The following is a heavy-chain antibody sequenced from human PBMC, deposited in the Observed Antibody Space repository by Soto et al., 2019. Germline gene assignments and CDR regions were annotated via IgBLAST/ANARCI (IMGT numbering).Heavy chain of an antibody. CDR2: ISSSSSYI. CDR3: ARTKWIQLWETAPSDYYYGMDV. J-gene: IGHJ6*02. D-gene: IGHD5-18*01. V-gene: IGHV3-21*01. CDR1: GFTFSSYS. Sequence: GGSLRLSCAASGFTFSSYSMNWVRQAPGKGLEWVSSISSSSSYIYYADSVKGRFTISRDNAKNSLYLQMNSLRAEDTAVYYCARTKWIQLWETAPSDYYYGMDVWGQGTTVTVSS.